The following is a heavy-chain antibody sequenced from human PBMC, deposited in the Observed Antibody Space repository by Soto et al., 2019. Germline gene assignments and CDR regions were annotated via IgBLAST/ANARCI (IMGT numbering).Heavy chain of an antibody. D-gene: IGHD3-16*01. J-gene: IGHJ1*01. CDR2: ISYDGSNK. Sequence: QVQLVESGGGVVQPGRSLRLSCAASGFTFSSYGMHWVRQAPGKGLEWVAVISYDGSNKYYADFVKGRFTISRDNSKNTLYRQMNSLRAEATAVYECAKDGLGEPLGVGYFQHCGQGTLVTVSS. V-gene: IGHV3-30*18. CDR3: AKDGLGEPLGVGYFQH. CDR1: GFTFSSYG.